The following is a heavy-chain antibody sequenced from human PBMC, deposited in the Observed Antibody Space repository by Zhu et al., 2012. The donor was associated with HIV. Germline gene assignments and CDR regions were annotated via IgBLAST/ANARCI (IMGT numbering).Heavy chain of an antibody. CDR1: GFTFSDYY. V-gene: IGHV3-11*04. J-gene: IGHJ6*02. CDR2: ISSSGSTI. CDR3: ARIVVPAARXREHYYYYGMDV. Sequence: QVQLVESGGGLVKPGGSLRLSCAASGFTFSDYYMSWIRQAPGKGLEWVSYISSSGSTIYYADSVKGRFTISRDNAKNSLYLQMNSLRAEDTAVYYCARIVVPAARXREHYYYYGMDVWGQGTTVTVSS. D-gene: IGHD2-2*01.